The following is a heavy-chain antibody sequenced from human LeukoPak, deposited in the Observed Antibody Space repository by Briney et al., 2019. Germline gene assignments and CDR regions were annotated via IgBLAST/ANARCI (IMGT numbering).Heavy chain of an antibody. Sequence: GESLQISFKASGSTFTNYRIGWVRPMPGKGLEWMGIIYPGDSDTRYSPSFQGQVTISADKSINTAYLQWSSLKASDTAMYYCALAVPKYFDPWGQGTLVTVSS. J-gene: IGHJ5*02. V-gene: IGHV5-51*01. CDR2: IYPGDSDT. D-gene: IGHD2-15*01. CDR3: ALAVPKYFDP. CDR1: GSTFTNYR.